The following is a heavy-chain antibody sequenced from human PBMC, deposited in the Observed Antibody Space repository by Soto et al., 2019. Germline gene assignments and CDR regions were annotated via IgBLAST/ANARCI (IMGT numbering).Heavy chain of an antibody. CDR3: AREEVQYSYVGGYFDY. CDR1: GFTFSSYA. J-gene: IGHJ4*02. CDR2: ISYDGSNK. D-gene: IGHD5-18*01. Sequence: GGSLRLSCAASGFTFSSYAMHWVRQAPGKGLEWVAVISYDGSNKYYADSVKGRFTISRDNSKNTLYLQMNSLRAEDTAVYYCAREEVQYSYVGGYFDYWGQGTLVTVSS. V-gene: IGHV3-30-3*01.